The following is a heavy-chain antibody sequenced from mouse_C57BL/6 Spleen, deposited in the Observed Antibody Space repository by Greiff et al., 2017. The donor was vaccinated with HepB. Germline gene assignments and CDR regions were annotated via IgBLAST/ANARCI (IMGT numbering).Heavy chain of an antibody. CDR1: GYAFSSSW. CDR2: IYPGDGDT. Sequence: QVQLQQSGPELVKPGASVKISCKASGYAFSSSWMNWVKQRPGKGLEWIGRIYPGDGDTNYNGKFKGKATLTADKSSSTAYMQLSSLTSEDSAVYFCARDYSNFGLFAYWGQGTLVTVSA. CDR3: ARDYSNFGLFAY. D-gene: IGHD2-5*01. J-gene: IGHJ3*01. V-gene: IGHV1-82*01.